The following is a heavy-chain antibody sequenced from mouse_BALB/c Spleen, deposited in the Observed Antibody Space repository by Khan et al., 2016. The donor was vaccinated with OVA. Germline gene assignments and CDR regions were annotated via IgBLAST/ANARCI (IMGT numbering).Heavy chain of an antibody. Sequence: VQLKQSGPGLVKPSQSLSLTCTVTGYSITSGYGWNWIRQFPGNKLEWMGYISYSGSTNYNPSLKSRISITRDTSKNQFFLQLNSVTTEDTATXYCARTARIKYWGQGTTLTDSS. CDR2: ISYSGST. CDR1: GYSITSGYG. V-gene: IGHV3-2*02. D-gene: IGHD1-2*01. CDR3: ARTARIKY. J-gene: IGHJ2*01.